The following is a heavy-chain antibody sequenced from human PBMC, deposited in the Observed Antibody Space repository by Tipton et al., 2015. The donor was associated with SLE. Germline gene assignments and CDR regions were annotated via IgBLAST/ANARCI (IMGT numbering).Heavy chain of an antibody. J-gene: IGHJ4*02. CDR2: ISWNSGSR. CDR1: GFTFDDYV. V-gene: IGHV3-9*01. D-gene: IGHD6-13*01. Sequence: SLRLSCAASGFTFDDYVVHWVRQAPGKGLEWVSGISWNSGSRGYADSVKGRFTISRDNAKNFLYLQMNSLRIEDTALYFCARVIAAAGLDYWGQGTLVTVSS. CDR3: ARVIAAAGLDY.